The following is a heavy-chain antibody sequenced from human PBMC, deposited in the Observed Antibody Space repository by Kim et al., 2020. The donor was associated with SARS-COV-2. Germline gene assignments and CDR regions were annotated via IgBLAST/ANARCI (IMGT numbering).Heavy chain of an antibody. CDR2: I. CDR3: TRDVLAGGADV. J-gene: IGHJ6*02. Sequence: IGEADSVKGRFITSRDNARNALYLQMNSVGPEDTALYYCTRDVLAGGADVWGQGTAVIVSS. V-gene: IGHV3-9*01. D-gene: IGHD2-21*01.